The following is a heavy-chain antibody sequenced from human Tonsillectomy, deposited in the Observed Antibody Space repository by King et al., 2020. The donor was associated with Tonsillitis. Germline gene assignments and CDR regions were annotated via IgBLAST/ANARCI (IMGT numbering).Heavy chain of an antibody. CDR1: GYTFTPYA. J-gene: IGHJ6*02. V-gene: IGHV1-3*01. CDR3: ASDLGGPAGFSSGYYYYGMDV. Sequence: QLVQSGAEVKDPGASVKVSCKASGYTFTPYAVHWVRQAPGQRLEWMGWINAGNGNTQYSQKFQGRVTITRDTSANIVSMELSSLKSEDMAVYYCASDLGGPAGFSSGYYYYGMDVWGQGTTVTVSS. D-gene: IGHD6-19*01. CDR2: INAGNGNT.